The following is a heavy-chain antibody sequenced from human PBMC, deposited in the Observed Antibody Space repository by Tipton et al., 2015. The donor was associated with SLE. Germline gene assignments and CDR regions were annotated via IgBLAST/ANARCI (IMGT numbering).Heavy chain of an antibody. Sequence: TLSLTCTVSGGSISSSRHYWGWIRQPPGKGLEWIGSIYYSGRTYYNPSLKSRVTISVDTSKNQFSVNLYSVTAADTAVYYCSRPDVVGATDYWGQGILVIVSS. D-gene: IGHD1-26*01. J-gene: IGHJ4*02. V-gene: IGHV4-39*07. CDR2: IYYSGRT. CDR3: SRPDVVGATDY. CDR1: GGSISSSRHY.